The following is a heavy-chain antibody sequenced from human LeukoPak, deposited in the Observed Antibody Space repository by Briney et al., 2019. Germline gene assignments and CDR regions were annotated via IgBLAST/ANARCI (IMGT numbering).Heavy chain of an antibody. CDR1: GYTFTEFY. J-gene: IGHJ4*02. CDR2: INPSSGDT. Sequence: GASVKVSCKASGYTFTEFYLHWVRQAPGQGPELMGWINPSSGDTHYVRKFQGRVTMTRDTSVTTAYMELSSLKSDDTAVYYCARGYYADYQKGWGQGTLVTVSS. D-gene: IGHD4-17*01. CDR3: ARGYYADYQKG. V-gene: IGHV1-2*02.